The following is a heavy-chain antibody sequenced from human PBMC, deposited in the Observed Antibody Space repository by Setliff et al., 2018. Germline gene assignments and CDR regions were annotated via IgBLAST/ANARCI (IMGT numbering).Heavy chain of an antibody. V-gene: IGHV4-39*01. D-gene: IGHD2-2*01. CDR2: LFDGGSA. J-gene: IGHJ3*02. CDR3: ARHIWGAKMQLPHDVFDI. CDR1: GGSFTNYY. Sequence: PSETLSLTCTVYGGSFTNYYWGWIRQSPVKGLEWIGSLFDGGSAYYSPSLKSRASISLDASKNQFALKLTSATAADTAVYYCARHIWGAKMQLPHDVFDIWGQGTMVTVSS.